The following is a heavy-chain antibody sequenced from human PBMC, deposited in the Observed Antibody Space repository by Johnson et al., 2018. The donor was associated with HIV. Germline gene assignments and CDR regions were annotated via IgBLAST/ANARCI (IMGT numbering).Heavy chain of an antibody. J-gene: IGHJ3*02. CDR2: ISWDGGST. CDR3: AKALARYSSGWHDAFDI. CDR1: GFTFDDYT. V-gene: IGHV3-43*01. Sequence: VQLVESGGVVVQPGGSLRLSCAASGFTFDDYTMHWVRQAPGKGLEWVSLISWDGGSTYYADSVKGRFTISRDNSKNTLYLQMNSLRAEDTAVYYCAKALARYSSGWHDAFDIWGQGTTVTVSS. D-gene: IGHD6-19*01.